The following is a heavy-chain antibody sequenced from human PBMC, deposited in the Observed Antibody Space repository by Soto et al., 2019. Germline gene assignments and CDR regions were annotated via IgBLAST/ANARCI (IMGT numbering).Heavy chain of an antibody. Sequence: QVQLVPSGAEVKKPGASVKVSCKASGYTFTNYYMHWVRPAPRQRLERMDIINPSGGSTSYAQKSQGRVTMTSDTSTSTVYMELSRVRSEDTAFYYCARGDGRGSSGFYYYYGMDVWGHGTTVTVSS. CDR1: GYTFTNYY. J-gene: IGHJ6*02. CDR3: ARGDGRGSSGFYYYYGMDV. D-gene: IGHD6-25*01. CDR2: INPSGGST. V-gene: IGHV1-46*01.